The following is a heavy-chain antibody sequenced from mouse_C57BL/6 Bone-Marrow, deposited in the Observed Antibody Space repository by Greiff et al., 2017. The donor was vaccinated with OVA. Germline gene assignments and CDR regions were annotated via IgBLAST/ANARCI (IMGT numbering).Heavy chain of an antibody. CDR1: GYTFTTYP. V-gene: IGHV1-47*01. CDR2: FHPYNDDT. CDR3: ARPGDYDGDWFAY. J-gene: IGHJ3*01. D-gene: IGHD2-4*01. Sequence: QVQLQQSGAELVKPGASVKMSCKASGYTFTTYPIEWMKQNPGKSLEWIGNFHPYNDDTKYTEKFKGQATLTVEKSSSTVDLELSRLTSDDSAVYDCARPGDYDGDWFAYWGQGTLVTVSA.